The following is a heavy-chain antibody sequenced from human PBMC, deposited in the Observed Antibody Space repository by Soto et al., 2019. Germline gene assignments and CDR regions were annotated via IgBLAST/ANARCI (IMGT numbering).Heavy chain of an antibody. V-gene: IGHV4-59*01. CDR2: IYYSGST. J-gene: IGHJ4*02. CDR3: ASMYSSSWYFFDY. CDR1: TFSISSYY. D-gene: IGHD6-13*01. Sequence: QVQLQESGPGLVKPSETLSLTCSFSTFSISSYYWSWIRQPPGKGLEWIGYIYYSGSTNYNPSLTGRVTISLDTSKNQFSLKLRSVTAADTAVYYCASMYSSSWYFFDYWAQGTLVTVSS.